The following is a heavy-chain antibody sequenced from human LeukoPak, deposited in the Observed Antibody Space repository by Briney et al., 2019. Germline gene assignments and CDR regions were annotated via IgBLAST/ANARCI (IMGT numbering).Heavy chain of an antibody. CDR1: GFTFSTYG. D-gene: IGHD3-10*01. V-gene: IGHV3-33*01. Sequence: GGSLRLSCAASGFTFSTYGMHWVRQAPGKGLEWVAVICYGGSNKDYADSVKGRFTISRDNSKNTLYLQMNGLRAEDTALYYCARDGWGSGNFDYWGQGTLVTVCS. CDR2: ICYGGSNK. J-gene: IGHJ4*02. CDR3: ARDGWGSGNFDY.